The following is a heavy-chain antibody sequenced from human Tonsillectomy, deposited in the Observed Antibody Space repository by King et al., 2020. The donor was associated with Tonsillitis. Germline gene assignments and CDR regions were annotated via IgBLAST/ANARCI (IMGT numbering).Heavy chain of an antibody. CDR1: GFVFTIYG. D-gene: IGHD6-25*01. J-gene: IGHJ4*02. CDR3: AREAAGVLDY. V-gene: IGHV3-48*02. CDR2: TSGSSTAI. Sequence: EVQLVESGGGLVQPGGSLRLSCAASGFVFTIYGMNWVRQAPGKGLEWISYTSGSSTAIYYADSVKGRFTISRDNAKNSLYLQMNSLRDEDTAVYYCAREAAGVLDYWGQGTLVTVSS.